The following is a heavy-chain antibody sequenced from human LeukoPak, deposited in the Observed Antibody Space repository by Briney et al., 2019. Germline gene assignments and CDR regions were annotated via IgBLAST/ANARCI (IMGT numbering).Heavy chain of an antibody. Sequence: KTSQTLSLTCTVSGGSISSGDYYWSWIRQPPGKGLEWIGYIYYSGSTYYNPSLKSRVTISVDTSKNQFSLELSSVTAADTAVYYCARDLSPYSSGFIDYWGQGTLVTVSS. J-gene: IGHJ4*02. V-gene: IGHV4-30-4*08. CDR3: ARDLSPYSSGFIDY. D-gene: IGHD6-19*01. CDR1: GGSISSGDYY. CDR2: IYYSGST.